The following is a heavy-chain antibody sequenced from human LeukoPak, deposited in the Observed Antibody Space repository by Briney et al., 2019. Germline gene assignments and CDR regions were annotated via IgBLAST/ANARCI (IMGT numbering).Heavy chain of an antibody. V-gene: IGHV3-21*01. CDR2: ISSSSSYI. CDR1: GFTFGSYS. D-gene: IGHD3-22*01. J-gene: IGHJ4*02. Sequence: GGSLRLSCAASGFTFGSYSMNWVRQAPGKGLEWVSSISSSSSYIYYADSVKGRFTISRDNAKNSLYLQMNSLSAEDTAVYYCAKDSSADDSSGYSYYFDYWGQGTLVTVSS. CDR3: AKDSSADDSSGYSYYFDY.